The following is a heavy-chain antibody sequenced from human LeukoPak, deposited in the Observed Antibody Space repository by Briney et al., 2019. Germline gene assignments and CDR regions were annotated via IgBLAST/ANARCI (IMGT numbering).Heavy chain of an antibody. Sequence: GGSLRLSCAASGFTFSSYGMHWVRQAPGKGLEWVAVIWYDGSNKYYADSVKGRFTISRDNSKNTLYLQMNSLRAEDTAVYYCARDWSGDGHSSSWYGELDYWGQGTLVTVSS. CDR3: ARDWSGDGHSSSWYGELDY. V-gene: IGHV3-33*01. D-gene: IGHD6-13*01. CDR1: GFTFSSYG. J-gene: IGHJ4*02. CDR2: IWYDGSNK.